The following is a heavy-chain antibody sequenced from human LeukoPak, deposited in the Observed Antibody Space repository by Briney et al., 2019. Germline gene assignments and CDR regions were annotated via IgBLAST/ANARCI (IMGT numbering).Heavy chain of an antibody. CDR2: ISYDGSNK. CDR1: GFTFSSYG. V-gene: IGHV3-30*18. D-gene: IGHD6-13*01. Sequence: GGSLRLSCAASGFTFSSYGMHWVRQAPGKGLEWVAVISYDGSNKYYADSVKGRFTISRDNSKNTLYLQMNSLRAEDTAVYYCGKDLGAAAAGLFDYWGQGTLVTVSS. CDR3: GKDLGAAAAGLFDY. J-gene: IGHJ4*02.